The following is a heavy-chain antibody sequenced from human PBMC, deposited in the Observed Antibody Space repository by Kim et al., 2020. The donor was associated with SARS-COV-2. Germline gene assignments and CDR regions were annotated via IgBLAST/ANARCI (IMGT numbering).Heavy chain of an antibody. D-gene: IGHD2-21*01. CDR1: GGSFNGHY. V-gene: IGHV4-34*01. J-gene: IGHJ4*02. CDR2: INHTGST. Sequence: SQTLSLTCAVYGGSFNGHYWNWFRQPPGMGLEWIGEINHTGSTKYSPYLKSRVTLSVDTSQNQFSLNLRSVTAADTAVYYCARRPAGLDSWGQGTPVTAS. CDR3: ARRPAGLDS.